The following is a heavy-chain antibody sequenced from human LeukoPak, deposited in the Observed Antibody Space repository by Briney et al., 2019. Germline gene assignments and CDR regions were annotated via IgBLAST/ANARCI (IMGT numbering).Heavy chain of an antibody. V-gene: IGHV4-59*08. CDR2: IHNSGTS. J-gene: IGHJ4*02. CDR3: GCPTVTTPPTDY. CDR1: DDSISDYY. Sequence: SETLSLTCTVSDDSISDYYRGWIRQPPGKGLEWIGYIHNSGTSTYNLSLKSRVTISADTSKNQFSLKLSSVTAADTAVYYCGCPTVTTPPTDYWGQGTLVTVSS. D-gene: IGHD4-11*01.